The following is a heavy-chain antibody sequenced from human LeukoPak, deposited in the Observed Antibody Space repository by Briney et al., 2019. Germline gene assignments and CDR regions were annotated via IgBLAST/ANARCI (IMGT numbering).Heavy chain of an antibody. CDR3: ARGSTLAAAGTGGNYYYYGMDV. J-gene: IGHJ6*02. CDR2: TYYRSKWYN. D-gene: IGHD6-13*01. V-gene: IGHV6-1*01. Sequence: SQTLSLTCAISGDSVSSNSAAWNWIRQSPSRGLEWLGRTYYRSKWYNDHAVSVKSRITINPDTSKNQFSLQLNSVTPEDTAVYYCARGSTLAAAGTGGNYYYYGMDVWGQGTTVTVSS. CDR1: GDSVSSNSAA.